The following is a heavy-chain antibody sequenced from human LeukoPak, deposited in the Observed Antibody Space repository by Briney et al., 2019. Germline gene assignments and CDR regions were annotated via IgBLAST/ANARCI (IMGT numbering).Heavy chain of an antibody. Sequence: ASVKVSCKASGYTFTGYYMHWVRQAPGQGLEWMGWINPNSGGTNYAQKFQGRVTMTRDTSISTAYMELSRLRSDDTAVYYCASLAAVYDFWSGYPSLDYWGQGTLVTVSS. D-gene: IGHD3-3*01. CDR3: ASLAAVYDFWSGYPSLDY. V-gene: IGHV1-2*02. J-gene: IGHJ4*02. CDR1: GYTFTGYY. CDR2: INPNSGGT.